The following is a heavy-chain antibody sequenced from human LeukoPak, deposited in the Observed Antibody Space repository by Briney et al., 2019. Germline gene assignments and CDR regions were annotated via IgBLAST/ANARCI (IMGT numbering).Heavy chain of an antibody. Sequence: GGSLRLSCAASGFTFSNYAMSWVRQAPGKGLEWVSSISSSSSYIYYADSVKGRFTISRDNAKNSLYLQMNSLRAEDTAVYYCARDRGQCERSSFDYWGQGTLVTVSS. D-gene: IGHD6-6*01. CDR1: GFTFSNYA. J-gene: IGHJ4*02. CDR3: ARDRGQCERSSFDY. V-gene: IGHV3-21*01. CDR2: ISSSSSYI.